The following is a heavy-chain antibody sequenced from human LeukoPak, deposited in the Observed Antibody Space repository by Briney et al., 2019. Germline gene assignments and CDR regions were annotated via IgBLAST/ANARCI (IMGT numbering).Heavy chain of an antibody. Sequence: GGSLRLSCAASGFTFSSYSMNWVRQAPGKGLEWVSAISGSGGSTYYADSVKGRFTISRDNSKNTLYLQMNSLRAEDTAVYYCAKDRGATTPYYFDYWGQGTLVTVSS. CDR3: AKDRGATTPYYFDY. CDR2: ISGSGGST. D-gene: IGHD5-12*01. J-gene: IGHJ4*02. CDR1: GFTFSSYS. V-gene: IGHV3-23*01.